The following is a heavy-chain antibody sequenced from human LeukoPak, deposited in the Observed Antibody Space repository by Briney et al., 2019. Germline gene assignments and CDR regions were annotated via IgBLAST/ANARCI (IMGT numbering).Heavy chain of an antibody. CDR1: GYSFTNYW. Sequence: GESLQISCKGSGYSFTNYWIACVRQMPGKGLEWMGIIYPDDSHTRYSPSFQGQVTISADKSISTAYLQWSSLKASDTAMYYCARIWLRAFDIWGQGTMVTVPT. CDR2: IYPDDSHT. V-gene: IGHV5-51*01. D-gene: IGHD3-16*01. J-gene: IGHJ3*02. CDR3: ARIWLRAFDI.